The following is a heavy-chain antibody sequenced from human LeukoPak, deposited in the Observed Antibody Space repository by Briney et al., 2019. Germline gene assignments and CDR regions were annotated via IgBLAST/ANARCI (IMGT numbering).Heavy chain of an antibody. Sequence: GGSLRLSCAASGFTFSTEVMSWVRQAPGKGLKCVSAISGSGGNTYYADSVKGRFTISRDNSKNMLYLQMNSLRAEDTAVYYCAKVSGRIQIWPQPFGDGMDVWGQGTTVTVSS. J-gene: IGHJ6*02. V-gene: IGHV3-23*01. CDR1: GFTFSTEV. CDR2: ISGSGGNT. CDR3: AKVSGRIQIWPQPFGDGMDV. D-gene: IGHD3-10*01.